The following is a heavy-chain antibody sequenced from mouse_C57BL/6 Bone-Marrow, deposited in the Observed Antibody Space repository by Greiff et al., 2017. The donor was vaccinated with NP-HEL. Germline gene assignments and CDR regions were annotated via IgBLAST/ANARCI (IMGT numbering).Heavy chain of an antibody. Sequence: EVKLVESGAELVRPGASVKLSCTASGFNIKDDYMHWVKQRPEQGLEWIGLIDPENGDTEYASKFQGKATITADTSSNTAYLQLSSLTSEDTAVYYCTTRIYYDYDGGDYWGQGTTLTVSS. J-gene: IGHJ2*01. CDR1: GFNIKDDY. CDR3: TTRIYYDYDGGDY. D-gene: IGHD2-4*01. V-gene: IGHV14-4*01. CDR2: IDPENGDT.